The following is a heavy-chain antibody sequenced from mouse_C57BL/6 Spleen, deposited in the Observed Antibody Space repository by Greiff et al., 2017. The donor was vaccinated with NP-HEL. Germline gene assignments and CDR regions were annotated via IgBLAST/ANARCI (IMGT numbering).Heavy chain of an antibody. CDR3: ARPGGAMDY. J-gene: IGHJ4*01. Sequence: EVQLVESGGGLVKPGGSLKLSCAASGFTFSSYAMSWVRQTPEKRLEWVATISDGGSYTYYPDNVKGRFTISRDNAKNNLYLQMSHLKSEDTAMYYCARPGGAMDYWGQGTSVTVSS. V-gene: IGHV5-4*01. CDR2: ISDGGSYT. CDR1: GFTFSSYA.